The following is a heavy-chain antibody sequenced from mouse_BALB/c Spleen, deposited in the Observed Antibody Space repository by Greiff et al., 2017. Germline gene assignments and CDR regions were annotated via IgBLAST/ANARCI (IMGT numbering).Heavy chain of an antibody. CDR1: GYAFSSYW. D-gene: IGHD2-4*01. V-gene: IGHV1-80*01. Sequence: QVQLQQSGAELVRPGSSVKISCKASGYAFSSYWMNWVKQRPGQGLEWIGQIYPGDGDTNYNGKFKGKATLTADKSSSTAYMQLSSLTSEDSAVYVCGGSTMITTGYAMDYWGQGTSVTVSS. CDR2: IYPGDGDT. J-gene: IGHJ4*01. CDR3: GGSTMITTGYAMDY.